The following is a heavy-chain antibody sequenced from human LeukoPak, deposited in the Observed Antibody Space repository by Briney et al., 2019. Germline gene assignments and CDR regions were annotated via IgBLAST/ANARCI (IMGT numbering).Heavy chain of an antibody. D-gene: IGHD3-10*01. Sequence: GGSLRLSCAVSGITLSNYGMSWVRQAPGKGLGWVAGISDSGGSTNYADSVKGRFTISRDNRKNTLYLQMNSLRAEDTAVYFCAKRGVVIRVFLVGFHKEAYYFDSWGQGALVTVSS. J-gene: IGHJ4*02. CDR1: GITLSNYG. CDR2: ISDSGGST. CDR3: AKRGVVIRVFLVGFHKEAYYFDS. V-gene: IGHV3-23*01.